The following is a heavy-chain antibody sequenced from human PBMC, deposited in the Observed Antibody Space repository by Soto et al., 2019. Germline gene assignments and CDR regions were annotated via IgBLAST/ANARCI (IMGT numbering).Heavy chain of an antibody. Sequence: GGSLRLSCAASGFIVSSSYMSWVRQAPGKGLEWVSVLYSDGRTYYADSVKGRFTISRDNSKNTLYLQINCLSAEDTAVYYCARCSGWYGQCYFDCWGQGTLVTVSS. CDR3: ARCSGWYGQCYFDC. CDR1: GFIVSSSY. J-gene: IGHJ4*02. V-gene: IGHV3-53*01. D-gene: IGHD6-13*01. CDR2: LYSDGRT.